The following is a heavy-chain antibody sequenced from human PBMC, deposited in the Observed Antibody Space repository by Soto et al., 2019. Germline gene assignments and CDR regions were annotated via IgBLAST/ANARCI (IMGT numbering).Heavy chain of an antibody. Sequence: ASVKVSCKASGYTFTSYGISWVRQAPGQGLEWMGWISAYNGNTNYAQKLQGRVTMTTDTSTSTAYMELRNLRSDDTAVYYCARDRRFSGSYYGFNYWGQGTLVTVSS. CDR3: ARDRRFSGSYYGFNY. CDR1: GYTFTSYG. V-gene: IGHV1-18*04. J-gene: IGHJ4*02. D-gene: IGHD1-26*01. CDR2: ISAYNGNT.